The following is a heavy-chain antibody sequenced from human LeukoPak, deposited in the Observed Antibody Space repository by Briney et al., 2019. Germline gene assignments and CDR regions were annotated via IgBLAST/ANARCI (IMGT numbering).Heavy chain of an antibody. Sequence: GGSLRLSCAASGFTFSSYSMNWVRQAPGKGLEWVSYISSSSSTIYYADSVRGRFTISRDNAKNSLYLQMNSLRAEDTAVYYCARDSGSSGYRAAFDIWGQGTMVTVPS. CDR2: ISSSSSTI. CDR3: ARDSGSSGYRAAFDI. CDR1: GFTFSSYS. V-gene: IGHV3-48*01. D-gene: IGHD3-22*01. J-gene: IGHJ3*02.